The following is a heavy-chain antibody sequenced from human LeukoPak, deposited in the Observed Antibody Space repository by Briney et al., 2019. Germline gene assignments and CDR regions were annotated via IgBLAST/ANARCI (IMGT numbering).Heavy chain of an antibody. J-gene: IGHJ4*02. CDR2: ISSSSSTI. Sequence: GGSLRLSCAASGVNFSIYSMNWVRQAPGKGLEWVSYISSSSSTIYYADSVKGRFTISRDNAKNSLYLQMNSLRAEDTAVYYCAREGTDYGDYGVITWGQGTLVTVSS. CDR1: GVNFSIYS. D-gene: IGHD4-17*01. V-gene: IGHV3-48*04. CDR3: AREGTDYGDYGVIT.